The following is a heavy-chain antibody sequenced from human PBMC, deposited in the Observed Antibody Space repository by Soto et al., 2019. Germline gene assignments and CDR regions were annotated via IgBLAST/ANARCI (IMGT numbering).Heavy chain of an antibody. Sequence: GGSLRLSCAASDFDFSSYGIHWVRQAPGKGLEWVAASSYDGRETFYADSAKGRFTVSKEMSKNTAFLQMNALRHEDTAVYFCARDSGWPVLNFDNWGQGTPVTVSS. V-gene: IGHV3-30*03. J-gene: IGHJ4*02. D-gene: IGHD3-10*01. CDR2: SSYDGRET. CDR3: ARDSGWPVLNFDN. CDR1: DFDFSSYG.